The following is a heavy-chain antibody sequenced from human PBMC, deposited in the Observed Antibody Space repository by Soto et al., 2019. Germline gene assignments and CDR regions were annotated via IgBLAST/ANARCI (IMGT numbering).Heavy chain of an antibody. CDR1: GFTFSSYG. D-gene: IGHD3-22*01. Sequence: GGSVRLSCAASGFTFSSYGMHWVRQAPGKGLEWVAVISYDGSNKYYADSVKGRFTISRDNSKNTLYLQMNSLRAEDTAVYYCAKDLGWSSDSSGYSSGNYFDYWGQATLVTVSS. CDR3: AKDLGWSSDSSGYSSGNYFDY. J-gene: IGHJ4*02. V-gene: IGHV3-30*18. CDR2: ISYDGSNK.